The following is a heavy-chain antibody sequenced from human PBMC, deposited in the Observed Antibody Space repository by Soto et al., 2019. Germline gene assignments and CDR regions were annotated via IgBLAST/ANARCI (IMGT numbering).Heavy chain of an antibody. CDR3: ARKGYSGYVAASSFEE. V-gene: IGHV4-34*01. CDR2: INHSGST. J-gene: IGHJ4*02. CDR1: GGSFSGYY. Sequence: PSETLSLTCSVYGGSFSGYYWSWIRQPPGKGLEWIGEINHSGSTNYNPSLKSRVTISVDTSKNQFSLKLSSVTAADTAVYYCARKGYSGYVAASSFEEWGQGTLVTAS. D-gene: IGHD5-12*01.